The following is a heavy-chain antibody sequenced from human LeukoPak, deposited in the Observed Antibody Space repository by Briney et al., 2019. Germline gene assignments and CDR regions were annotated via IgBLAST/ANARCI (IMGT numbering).Heavy chain of an antibody. CDR3: ARGPPQSIAVAVTNWFDP. CDR1: LDRVSSNSAA. J-gene: IGHJ5*02. CDR2: TYYRSERFI. D-gene: IGHD6-19*01. Sequence: QALSLTCAISLDRVSSNSAAWSWIRQSPSRGLEGLGRTYYRSERFIEYVSSVKSRITITPDTSKNQFSLQLNSVTPEDTAVYYCARGPPQSIAVAVTNWFDPWGQGTLVTVSS. V-gene: IGHV6-1*01.